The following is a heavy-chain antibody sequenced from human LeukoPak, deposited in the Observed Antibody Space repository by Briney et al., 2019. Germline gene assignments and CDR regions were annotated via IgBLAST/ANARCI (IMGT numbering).Heavy chain of an antibody. CDR2: ISWNSGSI. V-gene: IGHV3-9*01. J-gene: IGHJ4*02. CDR1: GFTFDDYA. Sequence: GGSLRLSCAASGFTFDDYAMHWVRQAPGKGLEWVSGISWNSGSIGYADSVKGRFTISRGNAKNSLYLQMNSLRAEDTALYYCAKQYSSRGYYFDYWGQGTLVTVSS. CDR3: AKQYSSRGYYFDY. D-gene: IGHD3-22*01.